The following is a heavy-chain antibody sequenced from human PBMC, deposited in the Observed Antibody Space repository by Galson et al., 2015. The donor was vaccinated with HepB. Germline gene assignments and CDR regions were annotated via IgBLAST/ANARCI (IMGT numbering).Heavy chain of an antibody. J-gene: IGHJ6*02. CDR1: GFTFSSYA. CDR3: AGGQVTIRSNDPYEYSYYGLDV. V-gene: IGHV3-23*01. Sequence: SLRLSCAASGFTFSSYAMNWVRQAPGKGLEWVSLISGSGVTTYYADSVKGRFTISRDNSKNTLYLQMNSLRAEDTALYFCAGGQVTIRSNDPYEYSYYGLDVWGQGTTVTVSS. D-gene: IGHD3-16*01. CDR2: ISGSGVTT.